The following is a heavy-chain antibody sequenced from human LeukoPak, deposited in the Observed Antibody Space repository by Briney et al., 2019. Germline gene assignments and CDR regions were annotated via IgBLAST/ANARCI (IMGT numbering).Heavy chain of an antibody. CDR1: GGSFSGYY. CDR3: ASGRGDGYNRQTNMDY. Sequence: SETLSLTCAVYGGSFSGYYWSWIRQPPGKGLEWIGEINHSGSTNYNPSLKSRVTISVDTSKNQFSLKLSSVTAADTAVYYCASGRGDGYNRQTNMDYWGQGTLVTVSS. D-gene: IGHD3-10*01. CDR2: INHSGST. V-gene: IGHV4-34*01. J-gene: IGHJ4*02.